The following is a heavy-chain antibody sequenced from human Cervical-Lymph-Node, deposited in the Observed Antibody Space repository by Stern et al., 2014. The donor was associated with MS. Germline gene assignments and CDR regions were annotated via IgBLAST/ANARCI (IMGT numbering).Heavy chain of an antibody. D-gene: IGHD1-1*01. V-gene: IGHV1-18*01. CDR2: ISAYYYKI. J-gene: IGHJ3*02. CDR3: ARDINSNAFDI. Sequence: DQLVESGAEVKKPGASVKVSCKASGYTFNNYGFSWVRQVPGQGLEWMGWISAYYYKIIYEKNLLGRVTMTTDTSTGTVYLELRSLRSDDTAVYYCARDINSNAFDIWGQGTMVTVSS. CDR1: GYTFNNYG.